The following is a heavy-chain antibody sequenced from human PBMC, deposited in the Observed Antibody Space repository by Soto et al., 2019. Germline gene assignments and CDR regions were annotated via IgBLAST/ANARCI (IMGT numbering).Heavy chain of an antibody. CDR2: ISAYNGNT. CDR1: GYTFTSYG. Sequence: QVQLVQSGAEVKKPGASVKVSCKASGYTFTSYGISWVRQAPGQGLEWRGRISAYNGNTNYAQKLQGRVTMTTDTPNSEDYMDLGSLRYVEPHVHYCARGGSSPHYDSGESFGYWGQGPLVTVSS. CDR3: ARGGSSPHYDSGESFGY. J-gene: IGHJ4*01. V-gene: IGHV1-18*01. D-gene: IGHD3-22*01.